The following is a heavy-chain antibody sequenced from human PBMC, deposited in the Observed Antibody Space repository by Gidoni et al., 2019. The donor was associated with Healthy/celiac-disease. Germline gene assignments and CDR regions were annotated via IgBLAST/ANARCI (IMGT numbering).Heavy chain of an antibody. J-gene: IGHJ4*02. V-gene: IGHV4-39*01. CDR1: GGSISSSSYY. CDR3: ARLAAPNEFIDY. CDR2: IYYSGST. Sequence: QLQLQESGPGLVKPSETLSLNCTVSGGSISSSSYYWGGIRQPPGKGLKWIGSIYYSGSTYYNPSLKSRVTISVDTSKNQFSLKLSSVTAADTAVYYCARLAAPNEFIDYWGQGTLVTVSS. D-gene: IGHD1-1*01.